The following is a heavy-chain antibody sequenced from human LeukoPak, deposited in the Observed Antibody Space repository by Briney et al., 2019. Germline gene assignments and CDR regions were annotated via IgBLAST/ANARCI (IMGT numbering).Heavy chain of an antibody. V-gene: IGHV3-23*01. CDR3: AKDSGRDYQEEGAFDI. CDR1: GFTFSSYA. Sequence: PGGSLRLSCAASGFTFSSYAMSWVRQAPGKGLEWVLAISGSGGSTYYADSVKGRFTISRDNSKNTLYLQMNSLRAEDTAVYYCAKDSGRDYQEEGAFDIWGQGTMVTVSS. CDR2: ISGSGGST. D-gene: IGHD3-10*01. J-gene: IGHJ3*02.